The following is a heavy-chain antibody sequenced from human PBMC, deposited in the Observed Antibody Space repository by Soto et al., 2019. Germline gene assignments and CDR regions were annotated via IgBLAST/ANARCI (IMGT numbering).Heavy chain of an antibody. CDR2: IYHSGST. CDR1: GGSVNSAGYS. Sequence: QLQLQESGSGLVKPSQTLSLTCAVSGGSVNSAGYSWSWIRQPPGKGLEWIGYIYHSGSTYYNPSLKSRVTIPLDRSNNHFSLKLSSVTAADTAVYYCARVPIYYDSSGFYQYRTFDIWGQGTMVTVSS. D-gene: IGHD3-22*01. J-gene: IGHJ3*02. V-gene: IGHV4-30-2*01. CDR3: ARVPIYYDSSGFYQYRTFDI.